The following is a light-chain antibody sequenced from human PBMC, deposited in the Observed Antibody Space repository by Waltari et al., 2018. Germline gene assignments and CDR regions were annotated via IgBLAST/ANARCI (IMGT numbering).Light chain of an antibody. Sequence: SYALTQPPSVSVSPGQTARITCSGDALAKQYSYWYQQKPGQAPVLVIYKDTERPSGIPERFSGSTSGTTVTLTISGAQAEDEADYYCQSADSSGTYVVLGGGTKLTVL. CDR3: QSADSSGTYVV. CDR1: ALAKQY. CDR2: KDT. J-gene: IGLJ2*01. V-gene: IGLV3-25*03.